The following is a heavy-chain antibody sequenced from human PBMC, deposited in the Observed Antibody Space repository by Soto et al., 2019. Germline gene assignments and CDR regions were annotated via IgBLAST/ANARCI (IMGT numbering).Heavy chain of an antibody. CDR1: GYTFTSYA. Sequence: ASVKVSCKASGYTFTSYAMHWARQAPGQRLEWMGWINAGNGNTKYSQKFQGRVTITRDTSASTAYMELSSLRSEDTAVYYCARGFIVVHYYGTDVWGQGTTVTVSS. CDR3: ARGFIVVHYYGTDV. D-gene: IGHD2-15*01. J-gene: IGHJ6*02. V-gene: IGHV1-3*01. CDR2: INAGNGNT.